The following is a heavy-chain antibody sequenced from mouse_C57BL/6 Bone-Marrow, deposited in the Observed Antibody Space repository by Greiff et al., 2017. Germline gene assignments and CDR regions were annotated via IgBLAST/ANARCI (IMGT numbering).Heavy chain of an antibody. CDR3: ARTIYDGYYVAN. Sequence: QVQLQQSGAELMKPGASVKLSCKATGYTFPGYWIEWVKQRPGHGLEWIGEILPGSGSTNYNEKFKGKATFTADTSSNTAYMQLSGLTTEDSAIYYWARTIYDGYYVANWGKGTTRTVSS. CDR1: GYTFPGYW. CDR2: ILPGSGST. V-gene: IGHV1-9*01. D-gene: IGHD2-3*01. J-gene: IGHJ2*01.